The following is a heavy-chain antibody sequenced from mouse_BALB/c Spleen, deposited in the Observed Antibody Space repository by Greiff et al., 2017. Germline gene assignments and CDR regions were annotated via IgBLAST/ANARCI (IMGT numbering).Heavy chain of an antibody. CDR1: GFTFSSYT. J-gene: IGHJ4*01. V-gene: IGHV5-12-2*01. CDR3: ARRGYAMDY. Sequence: EVNLVESGGGLVQPGGSLKLSCAASGFTFSSYTMSWVRQTPEKRLEWVAYISNGGGSTYYPDTVKGRFTISRDNAKNTLYLQMSSLKSEDTAMYYCARRGYAMDYWGQGTSVTVSS. CDR2: ISNGGGST.